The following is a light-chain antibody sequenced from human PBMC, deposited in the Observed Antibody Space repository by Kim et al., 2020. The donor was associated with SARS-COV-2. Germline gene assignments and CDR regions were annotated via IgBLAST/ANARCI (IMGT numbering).Light chain of an antibody. Sequence: SASVGDRVTITCRATQDIKNSLAWYQQVPGKAPKLLLFSPTRLESGVPSRFSGTASGSDYTLTISSLQPEDGATYYCQQYYTTVLTFGGGTKLEI. V-gene: IGKV1-NL1*01. CDR3: QQYYTTVLT. CDR2: SPT. J-gene: IGKJ4*01. CDR1: QDIKNS.